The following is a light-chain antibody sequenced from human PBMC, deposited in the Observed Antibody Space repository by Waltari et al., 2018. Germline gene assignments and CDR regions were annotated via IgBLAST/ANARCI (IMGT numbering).Light chain of an antibody. J-gene: IGLJ3*02. V-gene: IGLV1-40*01. CDR1: SSNIGAGYD. CDR2: GNN. Sequence: QAVLTQPPSVSGAPGQRVTISCTGSSSNIGAGYDVHWYQQVPRTAPKLLIYGNNNRPSGVPDRFFGSTSGTSASLAITGLQADDEADYYCQSYDTSLSVVFGGGTKLTVL. CDR3: QSYDTSLSVV.